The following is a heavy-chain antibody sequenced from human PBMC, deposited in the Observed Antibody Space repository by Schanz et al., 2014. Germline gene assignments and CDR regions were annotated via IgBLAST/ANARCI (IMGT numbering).Heavy chain of an antibody. CDR1: GFTFGTFA. CDR2: IKSRIHGGTT. J-gene: IGHJ4*02. D-gene: IGHD6-13*01. V-gene: IGHV3-15*01. Sequence: EVYLVESGGGLVQPGGSLRVSCAASGFTFGTFAMSWVRQAPGKGLEWVARIKSRIHGGTTDYAAPVKGRFTISRDDSKHTVYLQMDSLKTEDTALYYCTTAHYSSNYETLDYWGQGTLVTVSS. CDR3: TTAHYSSNYETLDY.